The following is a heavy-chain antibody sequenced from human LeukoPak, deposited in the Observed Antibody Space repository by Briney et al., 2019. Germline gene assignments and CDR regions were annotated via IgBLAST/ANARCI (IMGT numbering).Heavy chain of an antibody. D-gene: IGHD2-15*01. CDR2: ISYDGSNK. V-gene: IGHV3-30*04. CDR3: ARGLFRFCSSGSCLSPFDY. CDR1: GFTFSNYA. Sequence: AGGSLRLSCAASGFTFSNYAMHWVRQAPGKGLEWVVVISYDGSNKNYGDSVKGRFTISRDNSKKTLYLQMNSLRAEDTAVYYCARGLFRFCSSGSCLSPFDYWGQGTLVTVSS. J-gene: IGHJ4*02.